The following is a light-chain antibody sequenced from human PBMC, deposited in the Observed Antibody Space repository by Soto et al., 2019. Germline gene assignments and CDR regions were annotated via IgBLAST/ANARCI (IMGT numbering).Light chain of an antibody. CDR1: SSEVGTYDL. J-gene: IGLJ2*01. V-gene: IGLV2-23*01. CDR3: CSYAGFTTVV. CDR2: EGS. Sequence: QSALTQPASVSGSPGQSITVSCAGTSSEVGTYDLVSWYQQHPGKAPKLMIYEGSKRPSGVSSRFSGSKSGNTASLTISGLQADDEADYYCCSYAGFTTVVFGGGTKLTVL.